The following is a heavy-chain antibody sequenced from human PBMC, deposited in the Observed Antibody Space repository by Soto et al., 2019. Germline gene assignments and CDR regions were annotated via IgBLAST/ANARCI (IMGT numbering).Heavy chain of an antibody. CDR3: AKTKVPDGGYYYYGMDV. CDR2: ISYDGSNK. D-gene: IGHD3-10*01. CDR1: GFTFSSYG. Sequence: PGGSLRLSCAASGFTFSSYGMHWVRQAPGKGLEWVAVISYDGSNKYYADSVKGRFTISRDNSKNTLYLQMNSLRAEDTAVYYCAKTKVPDGGYYYYGMDVWGQGTTVTVSS. V-gene: IGHV3-30*18. J-gene: IGHJ6*02.